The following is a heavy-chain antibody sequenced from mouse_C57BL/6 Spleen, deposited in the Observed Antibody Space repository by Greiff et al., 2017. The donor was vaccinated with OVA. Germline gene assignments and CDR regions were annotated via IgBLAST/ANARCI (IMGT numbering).Heavy chain of an antibody. CDR1: GFSLSTFGMG. J-gene: IGHJ2*01. CDR2: IWWDDDK. CDR3: ARIIYYGNYLDY. D-gene: IGHD2-1*01. V-gene: IGHV8-8*01. Sequence: VMLVESGPGILQPSQTLSLTCSFSGFSLSTFGMGVGWIRQPSGKGLEWLAHIWWDDDKYYNPALKSRLTISKDTSKNQVFLKIANVDTADTATYYCARIIYYGNYLDYWGQGTTLTVSS.